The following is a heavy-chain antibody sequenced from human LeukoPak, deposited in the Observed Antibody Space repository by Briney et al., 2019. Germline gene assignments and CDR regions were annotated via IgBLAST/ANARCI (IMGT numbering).Heavy chain of an antibody. CDR1: GGSISSYY. CDR3: ARVGDQYCSSTSCYAWFDP. Sequence: SETLSLTCTVSGGSISSYYWSWIRQPAGKGLEWIGRIYTSGSTNYNPSLKSRVTMSVDTSKNQFSLKLSSVTAADTAVYYCARVGDQYCSSTSCYAWFDPWGQGTLVTVSS. J-gene: IGHJ5*02. CDR2: IYTSGST. D-gene: IGHD2-2*01. V-gene: IGHV4-4*07.